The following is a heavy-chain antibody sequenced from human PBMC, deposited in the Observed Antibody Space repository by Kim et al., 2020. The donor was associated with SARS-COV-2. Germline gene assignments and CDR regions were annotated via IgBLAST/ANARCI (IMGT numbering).Heavy chain of an antibody. Sequence: AQKLQGRVTMTTDTSTSTDYMELRSLRSDDTAVYYCARARKYYYYGMDVWGQGTTVTVSS. V-gene: IGHV1-18*01. J-gene: IGHJ6*02. CDR3: ARARKYYYYGMDV.